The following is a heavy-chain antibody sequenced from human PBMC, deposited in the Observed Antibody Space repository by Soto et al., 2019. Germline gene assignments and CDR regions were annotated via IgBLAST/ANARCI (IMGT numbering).Heavy chain of an antibody. D-gene: IGHD6-13*01. CDR2: ISYDGSNK. CDR3: AEGGLIGSSWLNYYGMDV. Sequence: QVQLVESGGGVVQPGRSLRLSCAASGFTFSSYAMHWVRQAPGKGLEWVAVISYDGSNKYYADSVKGRFTISRDNSKNTLYRQMNSLRAEDTAVYYCAEGGLIGSSWLNYYGMDVWGQGTTVTVSS. CDR1: GFTFSSYA. J-gene: IGHJ6*02. V-gene: IGHV3-30-3*01.